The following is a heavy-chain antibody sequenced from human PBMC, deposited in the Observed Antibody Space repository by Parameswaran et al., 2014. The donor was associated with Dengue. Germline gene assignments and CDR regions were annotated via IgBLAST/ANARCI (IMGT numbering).Heavy chain of an antibody. J-gene: IGHJ6*02. CDR2: IYSGGST. Sequence: VRQAPGKGLEWVSVIYSGGSTYYADSVKGRFTISRDNSKNTLYLQMNSLRAEDTAVYYCACGDYGHTTNYGMDVWGQGTTVTVSS. D-gene: IGHD4-17*01. V-gene: IGHV3-53*01. CDR3: ACGDYGHTTNYGMDV.